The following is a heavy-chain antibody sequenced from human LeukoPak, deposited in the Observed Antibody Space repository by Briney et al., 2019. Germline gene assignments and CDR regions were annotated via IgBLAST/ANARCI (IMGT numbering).Heavy chain of an antibody. CDR2: ISAYNGNT. D-gene: IGHD6-19*01. V-gene: IGHV1-18*01. J-gene: IGHJ6*03. CDR3: ARDRAVAGTGYYYYMDV. Sequence: ASVKVSCKASGYTFTSYGISWVRQAPGQGLEWMGWISAYNGNTNYAQKFQGRVTMTRDMSTSTVYMELSSLRSEDTAVYYCARDRAVAGTGYYYYMDVWGKGTTVTVSS. CDR1: GYTFTSYG.